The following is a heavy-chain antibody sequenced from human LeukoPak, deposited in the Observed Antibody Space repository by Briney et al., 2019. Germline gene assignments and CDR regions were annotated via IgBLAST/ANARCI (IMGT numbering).Heavy chain of an antibody. CDR2: ISGSGGGT. CDR1: GFTFNSYA. J-gene: IGHJ4*02. CDR3: AKERGNIPAAAVFDY. Sequence: GGSLRLSCAASGFTFNSYAMSWVRQAPEKGLEWVATISGSGGGTYYADSVKGRFTISRDDSKNTLYLQMNSLRAEDTAVYYCAKERGNIPAAAVFDYWGQGTLVTVSS. D-gene: IGHD6-13*01. V-gene: IGHV3-23*01.